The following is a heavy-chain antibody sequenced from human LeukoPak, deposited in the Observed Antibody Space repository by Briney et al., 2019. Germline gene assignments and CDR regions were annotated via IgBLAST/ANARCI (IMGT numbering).Heavy chain of an antibody. J-gene: IGHJ4*02. D-gene: IGHD6-19*01. CDR1: GFTFSSYS. CDR2: ISSSSSYI. CDR3: AKDISIAVAGTKFDY. V-gene: IGHV3-21*04. Sequence: GGSLRLSCAASGFTFSSYSMNWVRQAPGKGLEWVSSISSSSSYIYYADSVKGRFTISRDNAKNSLYLQMNSLRAEDTALYYCAKDISIAVAGTKFDYWGQGTLVTVSS.